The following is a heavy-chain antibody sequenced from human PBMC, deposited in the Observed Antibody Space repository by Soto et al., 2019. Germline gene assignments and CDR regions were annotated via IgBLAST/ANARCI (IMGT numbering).Heavy chain of an antibody. V-gene: IGHV3-11*01. D-gene: IGHD6-6*01. Sequence: GGSLRLSCAASGFTFSDYYMSWIRQAPGKGLEWVSYISSSGSTIYYADSVKGRFTISRDNAKNSLYLQMNSLRAEDTAVYYCARYWLGYSSSSNWFDPWGQGTLVTVSS. CDR1: GFTFSDYY. CDR2: ISSSGSTI. J-gene: IGHJ5*02. CDR3: ARYWLGYSSSSNWFDP.